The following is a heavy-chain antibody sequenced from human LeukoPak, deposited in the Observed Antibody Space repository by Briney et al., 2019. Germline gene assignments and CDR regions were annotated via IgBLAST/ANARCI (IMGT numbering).Heavy chain of an antibody. D-gene: IGHD2-21*02. CDR3: ARVPDRTYCGGDCYRYTFDY. CDR1: LGSFCGFY. Sequence: SETLSLTPAVYLGSFCGFYWSWIPQPPGKGLGWIGEINHSGSTNYNTSLKSRVTISVDTSKNQFSLKLSSVTAAATAVYYCARVPDRTYCGGDCYRYTFDYWGQGTLVTVSS. CDR2: INHSGST. V-gene: IGHV4-34*01. J-gene: IGHJ4*02.